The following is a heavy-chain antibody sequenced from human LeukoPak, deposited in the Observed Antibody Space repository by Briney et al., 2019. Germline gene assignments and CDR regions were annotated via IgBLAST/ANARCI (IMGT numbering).Heavy chain of an antibody. CDR3: ARVVGAGYYGMDV. CDR2: IGVAGDT. V-gene: IGHV3-13*01. D-gene: IGHD1-26*01. Sequence: GGSLRLSCAASGFTFSRYDVHWVRQAAGKGLEWVSAIGVAGDTYYPGSVKGRFTISRENAKNSLYLQMNSLRAEDTAVYYCARVVGAGYYGMDVWGQGTTVTVSS. CDR1: GFTFSRYD. J-gene: IGHJ6*02.